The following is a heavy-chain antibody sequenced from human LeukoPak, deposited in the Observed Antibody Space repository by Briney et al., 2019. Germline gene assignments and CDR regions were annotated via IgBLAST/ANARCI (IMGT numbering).Heavy chain of an antibody. J-gene: IGHJ4*02. CDR3: AKDGNYGGNGPLDY. D-gene: IGHD4-23*01. CDR1: GFTFSSYG. V-gene: IGHV3-33*06. Sequence: PGRSLRLSCAASGFTFSSYGMHRVRQAPGQGLEWVAVIWYDGNNKKYADSVKGRFTISRDNSKSTLYLQMNSLRAEDTAVYYCAKDGNYGGNGPLDYWGQGTLVTVSS. CDR2: IWYDGNNK.